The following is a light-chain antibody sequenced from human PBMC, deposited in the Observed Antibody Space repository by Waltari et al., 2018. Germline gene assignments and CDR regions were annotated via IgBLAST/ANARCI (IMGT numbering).Light chain of an antibody. Sequence: EIVLTQSPGTLSLSPGERATLSCRPSQSVSRTLAWYQQKPGQAPRLLIYDASIRATGIPDRFSGSGSGTDFSLTISRLEPEDFAVYYCQKYGRLPATFGQGTKVEIK. CDR3: QKYGRLPAT. J-gene: IGKJ1*01. CDR1: QSVSRT. V-gene: IGKV3-20*01. CDR2: DAS.